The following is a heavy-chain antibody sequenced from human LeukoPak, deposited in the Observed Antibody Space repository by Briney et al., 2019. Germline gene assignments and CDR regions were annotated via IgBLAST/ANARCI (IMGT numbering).Heavy chain of an antibody. CDR1: GFSFSSYS. CDR3: ARDYLYAFDY. CDR2: ISGSGNAI. D-gene: IGHD2-2*01. Sequence: GGSLRLSCAASGFSFSSYSMNWVRQAPGKGLEWVSYISGSGNAIHYTDPVKGRFTISRDNAKNALYLQMNSLRAEDTAVYFCARDYLYAFDYCGQGTLVTVSS. J-gene: IGHJ4*02. V-gene: IGHV3-48*01.